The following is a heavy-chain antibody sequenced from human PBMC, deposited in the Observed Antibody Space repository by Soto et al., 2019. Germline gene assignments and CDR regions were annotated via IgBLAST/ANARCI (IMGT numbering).Heavy chain of an antibody. CDR3: ARDQSWRDLGGWFYP. J-gene: IGHJ5*02. Sequence: AAPVKVSCKALGYRFTSHYMPWGRQAPGQRLEGMGTIYPGGVNIGYAQKFKGRVTLTKDTSTSTVYMELNSLTSEDTAVYYCARDQSWRDLGGWFYPWGQGTLVTVSS. CDR2: IYPGGVNI. V-gene: IGHV1-46*03. D-gene: IGHD2-15*01. CDR1: GYRFTSHY.